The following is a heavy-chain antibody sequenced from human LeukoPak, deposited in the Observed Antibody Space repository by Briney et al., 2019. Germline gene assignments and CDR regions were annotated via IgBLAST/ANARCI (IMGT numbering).Heavy chain of an antibody. CDR3: ARRGGQQLAVWFDP. D-gene: IGHD6-13*01. CDR1: GGSISSYY. V-gene: IGHV4-4*09. Sequence: SETLSLTCTVSGGSISSYYWSWIRQPPGKGLEWIGYIYTSGSTNYNPSLKSRVTISVDTSKNQFSLKLSSVTAADTAVYYCARRGGQQLAVWFDPWGQGTLVTVSS. CDR2: IYTSGST. J-gene: IGHJ5*02.